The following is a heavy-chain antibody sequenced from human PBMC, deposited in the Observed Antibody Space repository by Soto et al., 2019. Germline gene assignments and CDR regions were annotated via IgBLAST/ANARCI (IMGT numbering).Heavy chain of an antibody. CDR1: GFTVSSYT. J-gene: IGHJ4*02. CDR3: VRRAVYKPDF. V-gene: IGHV3-23*01. CDR2: ISGSGGST. Sequence: GGSLRLCCAASGFTVSSYTMNWVRQAPGKGLECVGGISGSGGSTHYTDSVKGRFTISRDNSKNTLFLQMNSLRVDDTAVYYCVRRAVYKPDFWGQGTLVTV. D-gene: IGHD1-20*01.